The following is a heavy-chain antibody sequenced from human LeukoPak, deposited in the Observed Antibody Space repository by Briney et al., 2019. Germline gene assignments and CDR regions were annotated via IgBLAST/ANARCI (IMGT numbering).Heavy chain of an antibody. V-gene: IGHV4-59*01. CDR2: IYYSGST. D-gene: IGHD3-22*01. Sequence: SETLSLACTVSGGSISSYYWSWIRQPPGKGLEWIGYIYYSGSTNYNPSLKSRVTISVDTSKNQFSLKLSSVTAADTAVYYCARGRSDYYDSSDAFDIWGQGTMVTVSS. CDR3: ARGRSDYYDSSDAFDI. J-gene: IGHJ3*02. CDR1: GGSISSYY.